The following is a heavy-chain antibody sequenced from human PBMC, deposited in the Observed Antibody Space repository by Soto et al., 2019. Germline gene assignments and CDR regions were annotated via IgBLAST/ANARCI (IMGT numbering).Heavy chain of an antibody. CDR1: GGSISIYY. D-gene: IGHD1-1*01. Sequence: SETLSLTCTVSGGSISIYYWSWIRQPPGKGLEWIGSIYYSGSTNYNPSLNSRVTISVDTSKNQFSLKLSSVTAADTAVYYCAKVLGYNWNDYYYYMDVWGKGTTVTVSS. CDR2: IYYSGST. CDR3: AKVLGYNWNDYYYYMDV. V-gene: IGHV4-59*01. J-gene: IGHJ6*03.